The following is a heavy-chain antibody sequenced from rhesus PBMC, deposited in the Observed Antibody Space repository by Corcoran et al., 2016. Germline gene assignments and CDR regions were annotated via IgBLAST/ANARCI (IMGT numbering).Heavy chain of an antibody. Sequence: QVQLQESGPGLVKPSETLSLTCAVSGGSISSSNWWSWIRQPPGKGLEWIGYISGSSGSTHYNPSPKSRVTFSTDTSKNQFSLKLSSVTAADTAVYYCARGKYTYFDYWGQGVLVTVSS. CDR3: ARGKYTYFDY. J-gene: IGHJ4*01. D-gene: IGHD1-44*01. V-gene: IGHV4-65*01. CDR1: GGSISSSNW. CDR2: ISGSSGST.